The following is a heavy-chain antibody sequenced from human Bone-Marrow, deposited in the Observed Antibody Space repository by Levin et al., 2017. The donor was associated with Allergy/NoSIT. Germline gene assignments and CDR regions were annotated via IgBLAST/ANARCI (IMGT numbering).Heavy chain of an antibody. Sequence: GGSLRLSCAASGFTFSSYAMHWVRQAPGKGLEWVAIISYDGGDKYYADSVKGRITISRDNSKNTLYLQMNSLRPDDTAVYYCAREMGTSLYSDFWTAPAYYFDYWGQGTLVAVSS. CDR2: ISYDGGDK. V-gene: IGHV3-30-3*01. J-gene: IGHJ4*02. CDR3: AREMGTSLYSDFWTAPAYYFDY. CDR1: GFTFSSYA. D-gene: IGHD3-3*01.